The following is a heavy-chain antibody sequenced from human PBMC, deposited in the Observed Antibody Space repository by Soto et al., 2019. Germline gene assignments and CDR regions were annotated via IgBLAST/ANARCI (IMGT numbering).Heavy chain of an antibody. J-gene: IGHJ5*02. V-gene: IGHV4-4*07. CDR1: GGSISSYY. D-gene: IGHD1-26*01. Sequence: SETLSLTCTVSGGSISSYYWSWIRPPAGKGLEWIGRIYTSGSTNYNPSLKSRVTMSVDTSKNQFSLKLSSVTAADTAVYYCARLRVVGATQWFDPWGQGTLVTVSS. CDR3: ARLRVVGATQWFDP. CDR2: IYTSGST.